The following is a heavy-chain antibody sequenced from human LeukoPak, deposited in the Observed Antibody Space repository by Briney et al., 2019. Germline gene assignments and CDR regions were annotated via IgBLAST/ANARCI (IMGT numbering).Heavy chain of an antibody. CDR1: GGSFSGYY. CDR3: ARHIVVVPAAMLGYYYYGMDV. CDR2: INHSGST. J-gene: IGHJ6*02. Sequence: SETLSLTCAVYGGSFSGYYWSWIRQPPGKGLEWIGEINHSGSTNYNPSLKSRVTISVDTSKNQFSLKLSSVTAADTAVYYCARHIVVVPAAMLGYYYYGMDVWGQGTTVTVSS. D-gene: IGHD2-2*01. V-gene: IGHV4-34*01.